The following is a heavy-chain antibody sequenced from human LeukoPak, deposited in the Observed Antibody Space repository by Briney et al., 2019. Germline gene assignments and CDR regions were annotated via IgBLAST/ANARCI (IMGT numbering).Heavy chain of an antibody. CDR1: GFIFTSYN. CDR2: ISSSGNSK. D-gene: IGHD1-26*01. CDR3: TRDRQSGSHLNFFDS. J-gene: IGHJ5*01. V-gene: IGHV3-21*01. Sequence: GGSLRLSCAASGFIFTSYNMNWVRQAPGKGLEWVSSISSSGNSKHYADSVKGRFTISRDNAKNSLYLQMNSLRVEDTAVYYCTRDRQSGSHLNFFDSWGQGTLVTVSS.